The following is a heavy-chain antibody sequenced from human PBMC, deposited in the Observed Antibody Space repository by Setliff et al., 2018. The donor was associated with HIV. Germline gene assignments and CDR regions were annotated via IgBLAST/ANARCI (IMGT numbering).Heavy chain of an antibody. D-gene: IGHD4-17*01. CDR2: ISFDSGTI. V-gene: IGHV3-9*01. CDR1: GLRFEDYA. Sequence: SLKISCAASGLRFEDYAMQWVRLPPGKGLQWVSYISFDSGTIGYAESVKGRFTISRDNSKNTLYLQMNNLRPEDTAVYYCAKDFQWSTVNTPLNYQYGMDVWGQGTTVTVSS. CDR3: AKDFQWSTVNTPLNYQYGMDV. J-gene: IGHJ6*02.